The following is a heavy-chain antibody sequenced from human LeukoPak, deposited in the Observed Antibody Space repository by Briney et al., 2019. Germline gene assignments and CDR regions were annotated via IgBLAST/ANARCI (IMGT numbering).Heavy chain of an antibody. V-gene: IGHV3-23*01. D-gene: IGHD2-2*01. CDR1: GFTFSSYA. CDR2: ISGSGVGT. J-gene: IGHJ4*02. CDR3: AKGQPAAKGYFDY. Sequence: GGSLRLSCAASGFTFSSYAVSWVRQAPGKGLEWVSAISGSGVGTFYADSVKGRFTVSKDNSKNTLYLQMNSLRAEDTAVYYCAKGQPAAKGYFDYWGQGTLVTVSS.